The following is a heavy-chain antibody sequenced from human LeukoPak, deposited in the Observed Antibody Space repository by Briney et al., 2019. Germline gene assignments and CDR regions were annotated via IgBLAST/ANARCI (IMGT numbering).Heavy chain of an antibody. CDR3: VKDSYSRRTGWFDP. J-gene: IGHJ5*02. V-gene: IGHV3-9*01. D-gene: IGHD2-15*01. Sequence: GRSLRLSCAASGSTFDDYGMHWVRQAPGKGLEWVSGINWSSGSIGYADSVKGRFTISRDNAKNSLYLHMSSLRAEDTALYYCVKDSYSRRTGWFDPWGQGTLVTVSS. CDR2: INWSSGSI. CDR1: GSTFDDYG.